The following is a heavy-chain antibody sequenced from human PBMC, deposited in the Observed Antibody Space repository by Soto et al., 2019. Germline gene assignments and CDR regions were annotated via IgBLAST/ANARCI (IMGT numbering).Heavy chain of an antibody. V-gene: IGHV4-30-4*01. CDR2: IYYSGST. D-gene: IGHD3-10*01. J-gene: IGHJ5*02. CDR3: AREVLTMVRGVDYNWFDP. CDR1: GGSISSGDYY. Sequence: PSETLSLTCTVSGGSISSGDYYWSWIRQPPGKGLEWIGYIYYSGSTYYNPSLKSRVTISVDTSKNQFSLKLSSVTAADTAVYYCAREVLTMVRGVDYNWFDPWGQGTLVTVSS.